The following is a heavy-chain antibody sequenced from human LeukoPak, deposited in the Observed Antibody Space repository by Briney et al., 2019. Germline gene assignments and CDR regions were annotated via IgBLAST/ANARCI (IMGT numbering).Heavy chain of an antibody. CDR1: GFTVSSNY. J-gene: IGHJ4*02. D-gene: IGHD5-24*01. CDR2: IYGGGNI. Sequence: GGSLRLSCAASGFTVSSNYMNWVRQVPGKGLEWVSVIYGGGNIYYADSVKGRFTISRDNSKNTLYLQMNSLRAEDTAVYYCARGAGYNYPYYFDYWGQGTLVTVSS. V-gene: IGHV3-53*01. CDR3: ARGAGYNYPYYFDY.